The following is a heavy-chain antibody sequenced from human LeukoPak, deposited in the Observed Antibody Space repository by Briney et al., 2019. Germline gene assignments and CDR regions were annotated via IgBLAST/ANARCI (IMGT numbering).Heavy chain of an antibody. CDR3: ARLRRDTAMATGVY. Sequence: GGSLRLSCAASGFTVSSNYMSWVRQAPGKGLEWVSSISSSSSYIYYADSVKGRFTISRDNAKNSLYLQMNSLRAEDTAVYYCARLRRDTAMATGVYWGQGTLVSVSS. J-gene: IGHJ4*02. CDR2: ISSSSSYI. CDR1: GFTVSSNY. V-gene: IGHV3-21*01. D-gene: IGHD5-18*01.